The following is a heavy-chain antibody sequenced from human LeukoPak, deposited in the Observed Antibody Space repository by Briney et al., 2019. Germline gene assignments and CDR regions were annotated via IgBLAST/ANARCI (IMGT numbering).Heavy chain of an antibody. Sequence: ASVKVSCKASGYTFTSYGISWVRQAPGQGLEWMGWISPYNGNTNYAQKLQGRVTMTTDTSTSTAYMELRSLRSDDTAVYYCARGLTRTDSSGYYSDAFDIWGQGTMVTVSS. CDR1: GYTFTSYG. J-gene: IGHJ3*02. V-gene: IGHV1-18*01. CDR2: ISPYNGNT. D-gene: IGHD3-22*01. CDR3: ARGLTRTDSSGYYSDAFDI.